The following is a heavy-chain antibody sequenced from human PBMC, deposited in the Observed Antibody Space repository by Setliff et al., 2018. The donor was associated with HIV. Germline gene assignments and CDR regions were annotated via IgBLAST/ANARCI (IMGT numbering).Heavy chain of an antibody. CDR3: GRSGKSGELYAY. CDR1: GYSFTNYW. V-gene: IGHV5-51*01. Sequence: GESLKISCKGSGYSFTNYWVGWVRQMPGRGLEWMGIIYPIDSDTKYSPSFRGRVTISVDKSTNTAYLHWNSLRPADTAMYYCGRSGKSGELYAYWGQGTQVTVPQ. J-gene: IGHJ4*02. CDR2: IYPIDSDT. D-gene: IGHD3-10*01.